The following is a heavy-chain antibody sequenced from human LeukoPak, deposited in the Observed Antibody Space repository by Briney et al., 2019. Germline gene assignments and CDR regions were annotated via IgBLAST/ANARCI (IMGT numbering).Heavy chain of an antibody. CDR1: GFTFGSYE. V-gene: IGHV3-48*03. CDR3: ARGTYDWDSFDY. Sequence: GESLRLSRAASGFTFGSYEMNWGRQAPGKGLEWVSYISRSSTTIYFGDSVKGRFTISRDDAKNSLILQMDSLTAGDTGVYYCARGTYDWDSFDYWGQGALVTVSS. D-gene: IGHD3-16*01. CDR2: ISRSSTTI. J-gene: IGHJ4*02.